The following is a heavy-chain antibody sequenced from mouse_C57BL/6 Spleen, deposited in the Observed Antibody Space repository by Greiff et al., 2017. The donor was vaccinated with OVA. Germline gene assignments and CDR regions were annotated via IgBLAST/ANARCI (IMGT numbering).Heavy chain of an antibody. CDR1: GFTFSDYY. V-gene: IGHV5-16*01. Sequence: EVKVEESEGGLVQPGSSMKLSCTASGFTFSDYYMAWVRQVPEKGLEWVANINYDGSSTYYLDSLKSRFIISRDNAKNILYLQMSSLKSEDTATYYCARDGDGWYFDVWGTGTTVTVSS. CDR2: INYDGSST. D-gene: IGHD3-3*01. CDR3: ARDGDGWYFDV. J-gene: IGHJ1*03.